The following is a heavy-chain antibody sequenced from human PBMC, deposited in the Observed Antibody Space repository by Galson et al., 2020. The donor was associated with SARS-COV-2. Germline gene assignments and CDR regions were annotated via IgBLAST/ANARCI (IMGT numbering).Heavy chain of an antibody. CDR3: AREAYSPGFWSGGYYNYYIGV. V-gene: IGHV3-33*01. CDR2: ISWDGTKD. D-gene: IGHD3-3*01. Sequence: GGSLRLSCAASKFSFSDYGIHWVRQAPGKGLEWVAVISWDGTKDYYADSVKGRFTVSRDNSKNTLYLQMNNLRADDTAVYFCAREAYSPGFWSGGYYNYYIGVWGKGTTVTVSS. J-gene: IGHJ6*03. CDR1: KFSFSDYG.